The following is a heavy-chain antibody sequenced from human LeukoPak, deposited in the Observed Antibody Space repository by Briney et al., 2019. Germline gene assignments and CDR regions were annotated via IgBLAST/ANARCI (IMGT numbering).Heavy chain of an antibody. V-gene: IGHV3-11*04. Sequence: PGGSLRLSCAASGFTFSDYYMSWIRQAPGKGLEWVSYISSSGSTIYYADSVKGRFTISRDKAKNSLYLQMNSLRAEDTAVYYCARVRVGHSYGPYSPYYYYYMDVWGKGTTVTVSS. D-gene: IGHD5-18*01. J-gene: IGHJ6*03. CDR2: ISSSGSTI. CDR3: ARVRVGHSYGPYSPYYYYYMDV. CDR1: GFTFSDYY.